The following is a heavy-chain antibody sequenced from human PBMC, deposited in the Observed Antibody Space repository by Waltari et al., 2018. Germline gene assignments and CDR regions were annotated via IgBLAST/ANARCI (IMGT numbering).Heavy chain of an antibody. CDR1: GGSISSSSYY. CDR3: AKTQILDLGERSFDY. Sequence: QLQLQESGPGLVKPSETLSLTCTVSGGSISSSSYYWCWIRQPPGKGLEWVAFIRYDGSNKYYADSVKGRFTISRDNSKNTLYLQMNSLRAEDTAVYYCAKTQILDLGERSFDYWGQGTLVTVSS. CDR2: IRYDGSNK. J-gene: IGHJ4*02. V-gene: IGHV3-30*02. D-gene: IGHD3-16*01.